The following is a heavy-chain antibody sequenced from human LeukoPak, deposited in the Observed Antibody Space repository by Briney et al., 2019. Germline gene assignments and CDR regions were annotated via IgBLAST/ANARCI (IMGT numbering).Heavy chain of an antibody. J-gene: IGHJ6*03. CDR2: IYTSGST. Sequence: SETLSFTCTVSGGSISSYYWSWIRQPTGKGLEWIGRIYTSGSTNYNPSLKSRVTMSIDTSKNQFSLKLSSVTAADTAVYYCARVVVDYYYYYMDVWGKGTTVTGSS. D-gene: IGHD2-21*01. CDR1: GGSISSYY. V-gene: IGHV4-4*07. CDR3: ARVVVDYYYYYMDV.